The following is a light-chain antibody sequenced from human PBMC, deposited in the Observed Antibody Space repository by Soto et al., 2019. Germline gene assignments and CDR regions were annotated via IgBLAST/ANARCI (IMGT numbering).Light chain of an antibody. CDR1: SSNIGSNY. J-gene: IGLJ3*02. V-gene: IGLV1-47*01. CDR3: AAWDDSLSGHWV. CDR2: RNN. Sequence: HSVLTQPPSASGTPGQRVTISCSGSSSNIGSNYVYWYQQLPGTAPKLLIYRNNQRPSGVPDRFSGSKSGTSASLAISGLRSEDEADYYCAAWDDSLSGHWVFGGGTQLTVL.